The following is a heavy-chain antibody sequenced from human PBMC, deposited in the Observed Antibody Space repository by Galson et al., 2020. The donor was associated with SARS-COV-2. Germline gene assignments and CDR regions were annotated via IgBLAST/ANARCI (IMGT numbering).Heavy chain of an antibody. CDR2: IKGDGSET. CDR1: GFTFNDFW. J-gene: IGHJ4*02. Sequence: GGSLRLSCEVSGFTFNDFWMSWFRQAPGKGLEWVANIKGDGSETNYADFVKGRFSISRDNAANSLYLQMNSLRVEDSAVYYCSREGWQGGYWGQGTRVNVSS. D-gene: IGHD6-19*01. CDR3: SREGWQGGY. V-gene: IGHV3-7*01.